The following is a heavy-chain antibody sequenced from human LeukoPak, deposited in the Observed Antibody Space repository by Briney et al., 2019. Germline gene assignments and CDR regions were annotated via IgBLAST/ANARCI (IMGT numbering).Heavy chain of an antibody. CDR1: GFTFSSYA. CDR3: ARPEAVAGTAPTYYFDY. V-gene: IGHV3-30-3*01. J-gene: IGHJ4*02. D-gene: IGHD6-19*01. CDR2: ISYDGSNK. Sequence: GGSLRLSCAASGFTFSSYAMHWVRQAPGKGLEWVAVISYDGSNKYCADSVKGRFTISRDNSKNTLYLQMNSLRAEDTAVYYCARPEAVAGTAPTYYFDYWGQGTLVTVSS.